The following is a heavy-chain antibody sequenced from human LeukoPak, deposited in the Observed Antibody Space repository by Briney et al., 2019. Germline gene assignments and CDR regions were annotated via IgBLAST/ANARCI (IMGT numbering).Heavy chain of an antibody. CDR3: ARSSGWYPVDY. D-gene: IGHD6-19*01. CDR1: GYTFTDYY. J-gene: IGHJ4*02. CDR2: INPNSGYT. V-gene: IGHV1-2*02. Sequence: ASVKASCKASGYTFTDYYTHWVRQAPGQGLEWMGWINPNSGYTNFAQNFQGRVSMTRDTCISTSYMDLISLRSDDTAVYYCARSSGWYPVDYWGQGTLVSVSS.